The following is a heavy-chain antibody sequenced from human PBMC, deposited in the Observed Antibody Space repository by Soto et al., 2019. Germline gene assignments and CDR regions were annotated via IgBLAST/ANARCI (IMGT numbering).Heavy chain of an antibody. CDR2: ISGSGVST. CDR1: EFTFSSYA. Sequence: EVQLLESGGGLVDPGGTLRLSCEVSEFTFSSYAMSWIRQAPGKGLEWVSTISGSGVSTYYGDTVKGRFTISRDDSKNTLYLQMNSLRVEDRAMYYCAKDRGLVVLVTTGGAVELWGKGKIVTVSS. CDR3: AKDRGLVVLVTTGGAVEL. V-gene: IGHV3-23*01. D-gene: IGHD3-22*01. J-gene: IGHJ3*01.